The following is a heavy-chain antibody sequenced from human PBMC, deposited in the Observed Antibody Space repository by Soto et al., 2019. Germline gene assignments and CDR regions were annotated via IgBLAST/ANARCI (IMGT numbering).Heavy chain of an antibody. CDR3: ARALGYCSSTSCYYNWFDP. V-gene: IGHV1-69*13. Sequence: SVKVSCKASGGTFSIYAISCVLQSPLQWLEWMGGIIPIFGTANYAQKFQGRVTITADESTSTAYTELSSLRSEDTAVYYCARALGYCSSTSCYYNWFDPWGQGTLVTVSS. J-gene: IGHJ5*02. CDR1: GGTFSIYA. D-gene: IGHD2-2*01. CDR2: IIPIFGTA.